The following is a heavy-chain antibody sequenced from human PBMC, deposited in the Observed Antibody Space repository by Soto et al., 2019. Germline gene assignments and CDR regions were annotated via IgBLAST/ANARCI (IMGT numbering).Heavy chain of an antibody. V-gene: IGHV1-8*01. D-gene: IGHD3-9*01. Sequence: GASVEISCWASGSTFTSYDINWVRHPTGPEHEWMGWMNPHSGNTGSAPECQGRDTMTRNTSLGTAYRGLSRLRSEDTAVYYWASLDTDYDISTGAPNAFDIWGQGTMVTVSS. J-gene: IGHJ3*02. CDR1: GSTFTSYD. CDR2: MNPHSGNT. CDR3: ASLDTDYDISTGAPNAFDI.